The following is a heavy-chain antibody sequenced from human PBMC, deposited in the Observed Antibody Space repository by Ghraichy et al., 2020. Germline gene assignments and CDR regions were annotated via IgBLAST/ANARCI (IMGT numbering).Heavy chain of an antibody. D-gene: IGHD4-17*01. CDR2: IIPIFGTA. Sequence: SVKVSCKASGGTFSSYAISWVRQAPGQGLEWMGGIIPIFGTANYAQKFQGRVTITADESTSTAYMELSSLRSEDTAVYYCARDYRDYGDSYWYFDLWGRGTLVTVSS. V-gene: IGHV1-69*13. CDR1: GGTFSSYA. CDR3: ARDYRDYGDSYWYFDL. J-gene: IGHJ2*01.